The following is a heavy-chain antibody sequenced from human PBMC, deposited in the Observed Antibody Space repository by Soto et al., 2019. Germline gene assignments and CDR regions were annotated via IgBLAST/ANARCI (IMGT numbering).Heavy chain of an antibody. D-gene: IGHD6-6*01. Sequence: QVQLVQSGAEVKKPGASVKVSCKASGYTFTSYAMHWVRQAPGQRLEWMGWINAGNGNTKYSQKFQGRVTITRDTSASTDYMELRSLRSEDTAVYYWARDPYIAARPSPLYFDYWGQGTLVTVSS. CDR2: INAGNGNT. V-gene: IGHV1-3*01. CDR3: ARDPYIAARPSPLYFDY. J-gene: IGHJ4*02. CDR1: GYTFTSYA.